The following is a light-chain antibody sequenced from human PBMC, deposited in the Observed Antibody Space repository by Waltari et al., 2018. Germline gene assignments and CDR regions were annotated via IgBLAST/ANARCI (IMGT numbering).Light chain of an antibody. CDR1: QAISNSY. Sequence: EIVLTQSPGTLSFSPGERAPLPCRASQAISNSYLAWYQQKPGQAPRLLIYNASLRGTGIPDKFSGSGSGTDFTLTISRLEPEDFAVYYCQQYGSPPRTFGQGTKVEIK. CDR3: QQYGSPPRT. J-gene: IGKJ1*01. CDR2: NAS. V-gene: IGKV3-20*01.